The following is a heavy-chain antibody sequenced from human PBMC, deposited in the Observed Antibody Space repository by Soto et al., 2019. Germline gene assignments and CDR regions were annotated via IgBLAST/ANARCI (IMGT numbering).Heavy chain of an antibody. CDR3: TDSSSWAYYYYYGMDV. Sequence: GGSLRLSCTVSGFTFSNAWMTWVRQAPGKGLEWVGRIKSKTDDGTTDYAAPVKGRFTISRDDSRNTLYLQMNSLKTEDTAVYYCTDSSSWAYYYYYGMDVWGQGTTVTVSS. CDR2: IKSKTDDGTT. D-gene: IGHD2-2*01. V-gene: IGHV3-15*01. CDR1: GFTFSNAW. J-gene: IGHJ6*02.